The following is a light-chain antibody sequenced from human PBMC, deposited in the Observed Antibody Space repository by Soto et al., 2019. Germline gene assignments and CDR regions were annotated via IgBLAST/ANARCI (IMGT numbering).Light chain of an antibody. CDR3: QQRSNWLRT. CDR1: QSVSSY. Sequence: EIVLTQSPATLSLSPGERATLSCRASQSVSSYLAWYQQKHGQAPRLLIYDASNRATGIPARFSGSGSGTDFTLTISSLEPEDFAVYYCQQRSNWLRTFGQGTKVEIK. V-gene: IGKV3-11*01. CDR2: DAS. J-gene: IGKJ1*01.